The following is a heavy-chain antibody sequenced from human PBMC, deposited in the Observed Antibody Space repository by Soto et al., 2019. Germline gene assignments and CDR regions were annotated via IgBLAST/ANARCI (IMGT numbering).Heavy chain of an antibody. CDR2: ISGGGGSK. V-gene: IGHV3-23*01. Sequence: GGSLRLSCAASVFTFSSYAMSWVRQAPGKGLEWVSAISGGGGSKYYADSVKGRFTISRDNSKKTLYLQMNSLRAEDTAVYYCAKDSGIVVVTASNWFDPWGRGTLVTVSS. CDR3: AKDSGIVVVTASNWFDP. CDR1: VFTFSSYA. J-gene: IGHJ5*02. D-gene: IGHD2-21*02.